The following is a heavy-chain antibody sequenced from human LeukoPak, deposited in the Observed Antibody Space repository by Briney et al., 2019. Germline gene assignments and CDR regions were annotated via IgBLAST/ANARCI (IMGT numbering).Heavy chain of an antibody. J-gene: IGHJ2*01. CDR2: ISGSGGST. Sequence: PGGSLRLSCAASGFTFSSYAMSWVRQAPGKGLEWVSAISGSGGSTYYADSVKGRFTISRDNSKNTPYLQMNSLRTEDTAVYYCAKWRSIVATSYFDLWGRGTLVTVSS. D-gene: IGHD5-12*01. CDR1: GFTFSSYA. CDR3: AKWRSIVATSYFDL. V-gene: IGHV3-23*01.